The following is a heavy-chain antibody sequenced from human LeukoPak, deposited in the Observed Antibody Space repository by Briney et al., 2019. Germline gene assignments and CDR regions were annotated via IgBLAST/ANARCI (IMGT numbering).Heavy chain of an antibody. D-gene: IGHD2/OR15-2a*01. Sequence: GKSLRLSCAASGFTFSSYAMHWVRQAPGKGLEWVALIWYDGSNKYYTDSVKGRLTISRDNSKDTLFLQMNSLRAEDTAVYYCAREGPRGNSQFDYWGQGTLVTVSS. CDR2: IWYDGSNK. V-gene: IGHV3-33*08. CDR1: GFTFSSYA. J-gene: IGHJ4*02. CDR3: AREGPRGNSQFDY.